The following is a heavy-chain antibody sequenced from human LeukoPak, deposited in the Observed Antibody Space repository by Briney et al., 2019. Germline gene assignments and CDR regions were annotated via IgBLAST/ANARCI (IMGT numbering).Heavy chain of an antibody. V-gene: IGHV4-59*01. D-gene: IGHD5-18*01. CDR1: GGSISSYY. CDR2: IYYSGST. Sequence: SETLSLTCTVSGGSISSYYWSWIRQPPGKGLEWIGYIYYSGSTNYNPSLKSRVTISVDTSKNQFSLKLSSVTAADTAVYYCAGYNNWGQGTLVTVSS. J-gene: IGHJ4*02. CDR3: AGYNN.